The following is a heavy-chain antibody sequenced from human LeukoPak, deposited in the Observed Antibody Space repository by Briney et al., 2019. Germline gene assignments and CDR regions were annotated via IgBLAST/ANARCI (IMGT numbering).Heavy chain of an antibody. CDR3: AGDCPDTAMVCDGMDV. Sequence: GGSLRLSCAASGFTFDDYGMSWVRQAPGKGLGWVSGINWNGGSTGYADSVKGRFTISRDNAKNSLYLQMNSLRAEDTALYYCAGDCPDTAMVCDGMDVWGQGTAVTVSS. CDR2: INWNGGST. J-gene: IGHJ6*02. V-gene: IGHV3-20*04. D-gene: IGHD5-18*01. CDR1: GFTFDDYG.